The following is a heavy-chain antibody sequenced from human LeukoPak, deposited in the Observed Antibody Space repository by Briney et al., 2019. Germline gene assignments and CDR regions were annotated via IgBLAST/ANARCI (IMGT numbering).Heavy chain of an antibody. V-gene: IGHV4-61*02. CDR3: ARVRGTFDY. CDR2: ISTSGST. Sequence: SETLSLTCTVSGGSISSGNYNWTWIRQPAGKGLEWIGRISTSGSTKYNPSLKSRVTTSIDTSKNQFSLKLSSVTAADTAVYYCARVRGTFDYWGQGTLVTVSS. D-gene: IGHD3-16*01. CDR1: GGSISSGNYN. J-gene: IGHJ4*02.